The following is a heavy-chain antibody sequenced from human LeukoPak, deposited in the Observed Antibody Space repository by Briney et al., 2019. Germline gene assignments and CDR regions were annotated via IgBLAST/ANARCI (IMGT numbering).Heavy chain of an antibody. V-gene: IGHV3-11*01. J-gene: IGHJ4*02. CDR2: IGRSGTNI. Sequence: GGSLRFSCAASGFTFSDYYMSWIRQAPGRGLEWASYIGRSGTNIYYADSVKGRFTISRDNAKNSLYLQMNSLRAEDTAVYYCARETGNLDYWGQGTLVTVSS. CDR1: GFTFSDYY. D-gene: IGHD3-9*01. CDR3: ARETGNLDY.